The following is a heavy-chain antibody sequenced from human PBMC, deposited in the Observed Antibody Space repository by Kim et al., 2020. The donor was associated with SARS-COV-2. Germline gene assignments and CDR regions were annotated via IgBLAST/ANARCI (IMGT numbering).Heavy chain of an antibody. D-gene: IGHD1-7*01. CDR2: IDWDDDK. J-gene: IGHJ6*03. CDR1: GFSLLTRGVC. CDR3: ARIRGIGTTRSQSYHYYMDV. Sequence: SGPTLVKSTQTLTLTCTFSGFSLLTRGVCVNWIRQPPGKALEWLARIDWDDDKYYNTSLKTRVTISKDTSKNQVVLTMTNMDPVDTATYYCARIRGIGTTRSQSYHYYMDVWGKGTTVTVSS. V-gene: IGHV2-70*11.